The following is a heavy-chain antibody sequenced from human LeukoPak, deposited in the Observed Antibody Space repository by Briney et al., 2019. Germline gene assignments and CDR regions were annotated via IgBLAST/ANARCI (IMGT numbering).Heavy chain of an antibody. Sequence: GGSLSLSCAASGFTFSSYSMNWVRQAPGKGLGWVSSISSSSSGIYYSDSLKGRFTISRDNATNYLFLQMNSLTAAETAVYYCAGPMGPAAIFGFDYWGQGTLVTVSS. CDR1: GFTFSSYS. D-gene: IGHD2-2*01. J-gene: IGHJ4*02. V-gene: IGHV3-21*01. CDR3: AGPMGPAAIFGFDY. CDR2: ISSSSSGI.